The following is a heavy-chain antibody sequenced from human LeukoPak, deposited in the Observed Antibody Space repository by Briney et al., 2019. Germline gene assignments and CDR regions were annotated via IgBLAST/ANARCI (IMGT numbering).Heavy chain of an antibody. Sequence: SETLSLTCADYGGSFSGCYWSWIRQPPGKGLEWIGEINHSGSTNYNPSLKSRVTISVDTSKNQFSLKLSSVTAADTAVYYCARSYGDYVWFSAFDIWGQGTMVTVSS. D-gene: IGHD4-17*01. CDR1: GGSFSGCY. CDR2: INHSGST. J-gene: IGHJ3*02. CDR3: ARSYGDYVWFSAFDI. V-gene: IGHV4-34*01.